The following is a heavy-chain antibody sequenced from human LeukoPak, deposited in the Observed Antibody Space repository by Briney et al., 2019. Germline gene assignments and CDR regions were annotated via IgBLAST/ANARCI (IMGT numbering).Heavy chain of an antibody. CDR1: GFTFSIYA. CDR2: ISGSGGYT. J-gene: IGHJ4*02. CDR3: ARGYGSDWYVLY. Sequence: GGSLRLSCAASGFTFSIYAMTWVRQAPGRGLEWVSAISGSGGYTYYAGSVKGRFTISRDNSKNTVYLQINSLRAEDTAVYYCARGYGSDWYVLYWGQGTLVTVSS. D-gene: IGHD6-19*01. V-gene: IGHV3-23*01.